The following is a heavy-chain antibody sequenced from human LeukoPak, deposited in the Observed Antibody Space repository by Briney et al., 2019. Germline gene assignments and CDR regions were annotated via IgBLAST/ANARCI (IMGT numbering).Heavy chain of an antibody. CDR3: ARGGSGGTNFDY. D-gene: IGHD2-15*01. CDR2: IYYSGST. CDR1: GGSISSSSYY. V-gene: IGHV4-39*07. J-gene: IGHJ4*02. Sequence: ASETLSLTCTVSGGSISSSSYYWGWIRQPPGKGLEWIGSIYYSGSTYYNPSLKSRVTISVDTSKNQFSLKLSSVTAADTAVYYCARGGSGGTNFDYWGQGTLVTVSS.